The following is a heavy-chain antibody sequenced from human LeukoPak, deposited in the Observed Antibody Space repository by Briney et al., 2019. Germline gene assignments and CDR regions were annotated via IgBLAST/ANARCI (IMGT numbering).Heavy chain of an antibody. CDR2: IYYSGST. Sequence: SETLSLTCIVSGGSISSISSNNYHWGWIRQPPGKGLEWIGSIYYSGSTNYNPSLKSRVTVSQDKSKNQFSLKLNSVTAADTAIYYCARNSGYSDLNYWGQGVLVTVSS. D-gene: IGHD3-22*01. J-gene: IGHJ4*02. V-gene: IGHV4-39*07. CDR3: ARNSGYSDLNY. CDR1: GGSISSISSNNYH.